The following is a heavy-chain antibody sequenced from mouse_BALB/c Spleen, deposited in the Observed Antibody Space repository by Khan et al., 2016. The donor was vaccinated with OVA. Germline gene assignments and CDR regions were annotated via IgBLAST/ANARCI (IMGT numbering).Heavy chain of an antibody. D-gene: IGHD2-14*01. CDR1: GFTFTKYG. Sequence: LVESGPELKKPGETVQISCKASGFTFTKYGMNWVKQAPGKGLKWMGWINTYTGEPTFAYDFIDGFAFSLETTACTAYLQINSLQNEDAAADFCAGVGYNGTLDCWGQGTSVTVSS. CDR2: INTYTGEP. V-gene: IGHV9-3-1*01. J-gene: IGHJ4*01. CDR3: AGVGYNGTLDC.